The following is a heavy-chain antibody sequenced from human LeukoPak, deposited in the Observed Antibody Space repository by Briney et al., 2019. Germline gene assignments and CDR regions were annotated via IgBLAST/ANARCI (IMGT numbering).Heavy chain of an antibody. CDR2: INAGNGNT. D-gene: IGHD2-15*01. V-gene: IGHV1-3*01. J-gene: IGHJ4*02. CDR3: ARGGYCSGGSCFRLDY. CDR1: GYALTSYY. Sequence: ASVKVSCKASGYALTSYYMHWVRQDPGQGLEWMGWINAGNGNTKYSQKFQGRATITRDTSASTAYMELSSLRSEDTAVYCCARGGYCSGGSCFRLDYWGQGTLVTVSS.